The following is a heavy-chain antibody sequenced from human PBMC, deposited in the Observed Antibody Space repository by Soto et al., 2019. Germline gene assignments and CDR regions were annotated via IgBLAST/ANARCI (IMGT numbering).Heavy chain of an antibody. D-gene: IGHD7-27*01. Sequence: SVKVSCKASGDTFSSYTISWVRQAPGQGLEWMGRIIPILGIANYAQKFQGRVTITADKSTSTAYMELSSLRSEDTAVYYCARDNWGVNWFDPWGQGTLVTVSS. J-gene: IGHJ5*02. CDR2: IIPILGIA. CDR3: ARDNWGVNWFDP. CDR1: GDTFSSYT. V-gene: IGHV1-69*04.